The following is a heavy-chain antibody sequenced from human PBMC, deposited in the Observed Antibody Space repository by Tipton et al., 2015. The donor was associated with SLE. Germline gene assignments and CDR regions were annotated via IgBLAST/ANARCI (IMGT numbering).Heavy chain of an antibody. CDR1: GGSVINSYYY. CDR2: VYDSGTT. Sequence: TLSLTCTVSGGSVINSYYYWGWIRQPPGKGLEWIGSVYDSGTTYYNPSLESRVTMSVDTSKTQFSLKLTSLTAADTAVYYCARDEYRYDGTGYHLLGHFDYWGQGTLVTVSS. CDR3: ARDEYRYDGTGYHLLGHFDY. V-gene: IGHV4-39*07. J-gene: IGHJ4*02. D-gene: IGHD3-22*01.